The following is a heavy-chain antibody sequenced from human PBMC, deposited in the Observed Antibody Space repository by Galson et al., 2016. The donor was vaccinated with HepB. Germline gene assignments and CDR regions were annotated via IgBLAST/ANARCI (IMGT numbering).Heavy chain of an antibody. CDR1: GFTFSNYA. V-gene: IGHV3-33*06. J-gene: IGHJ1*01. D-gene: IGHD2-21*01. CDR2: IWYDGSHQ. CDR3: TKDSDKRPTIHAEYFQH. Sequence: SLRLSCAASGFTFSNYAMHWVRQAPGKGLEWVAVIWYDGSHQYYGDSVKGRFTISRDNSKNTLYLQMNSLRAEDTAVYFCTKDSDKRPTIHAEYFQHWGQGTLVTVSS.